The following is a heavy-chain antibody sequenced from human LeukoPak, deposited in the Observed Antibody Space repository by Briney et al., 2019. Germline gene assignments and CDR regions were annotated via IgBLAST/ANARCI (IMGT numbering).Heavy chain of an antibody. J-gene: IGHJ4*02. D-gene: IGHD3-10*01. CDR1: GYTFTTYY. CDR3: ARDTGVWFGELYPTHPFDY. Sequence: ASVKVSCKASGYTFTTYYMHWVRQAPGQGLEWMGWISAYNGNTNYAQKLQGRVTMTTDTSTSTAYMELRSLRSDDTAVYYCARDTGVWFGELYPTHPFDYWGQGTLVTVSS. CDR2: ISAYNGNT. V-gene: IGHV1-18*04.